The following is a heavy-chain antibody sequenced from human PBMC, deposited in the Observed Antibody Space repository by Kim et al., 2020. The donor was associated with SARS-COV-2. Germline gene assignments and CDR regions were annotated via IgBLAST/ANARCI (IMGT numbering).Heavy chain of an antibody. J-gene: IGHJ5*02. CDR1: GFTFSSYA. CDR2: ISGSGGST. Sequence: GGSLRLSCAASGFTFSSYAMSWVRQAPGKGLEWVSAISGSGGSTYYADSVKGRFTISRDNSKNTLYLQMNSLRAEDTAVYYCAKDQYYDFWSGYYTWFDPWGQGTLVTVSS. D-gene: IGHD3-3*01. CDR3: AKDQYYDFWSGYYTWFDP. V-gene: IGHV3-23*01.